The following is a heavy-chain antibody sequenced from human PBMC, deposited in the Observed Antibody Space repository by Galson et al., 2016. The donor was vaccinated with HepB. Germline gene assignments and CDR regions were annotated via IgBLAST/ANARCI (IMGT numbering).Heavy chain of an antibody. CDR3: ARLTWRGRDSTRKVALRQVVLTMLGSGPLDAGAFDCARLTRKGGDSRVILYVFDY. CDR1: GFSLLTNGVG. Sequence: PALVKPTQTLTLACTFSGFSLLTNGVGVGWIRQTPGQALEWLALIYWDDDQRYSPSLRSRLNITKDIRKYQVVLTMTDIDPVDSGTFYCARLTWRGRDSTRKVALRQVVLTMLGSGPLDAGAFDCARLTRKGGDSRVILYVFDYWGQGSRVTVSS. D-gene: IGHD3-9*01. V-gene: IGHV2-5*02. CDR2: IYWDDDQ. J-gene: IGHJ4*02.